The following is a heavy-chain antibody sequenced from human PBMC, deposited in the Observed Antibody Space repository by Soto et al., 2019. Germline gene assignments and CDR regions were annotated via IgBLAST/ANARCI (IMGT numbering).Heavy chain of an antibody. V-gene: IGHV3-30*18. CDR2: ISYDGSNK. CDR3: AKDYYDSSGYIYY. J-gene: IGHJ4*02. CDR1: GFTFSSYG. Sequence: PGGSLRLSCAASGFTFSSYGMHWVRQAPGKGLEWVAVISYDGSNKYYADSVKGRFTISRDNSKNTLYLQMNSLRAEDTAVYYCAKDYYDSSGYIYYWGQGTLVTVSS. D-gene: IGHD3-22*01.